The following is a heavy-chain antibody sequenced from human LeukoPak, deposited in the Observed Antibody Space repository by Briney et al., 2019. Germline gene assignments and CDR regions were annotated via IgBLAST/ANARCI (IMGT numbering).Heavy chain of an antibody. D-gene: IGHD2-2*01. J-gene: IGHJ1*01. CDR2: ICPYNGNT. Sequence: ASVKVSCKTSGYPFTSFGVSWVRQAPGQGLEWMGWICPYNGNTNFAQRFQGRLTLTTDTSTSTVYMELRSLRSDDTAVYFCARARRVQVIPVAESAEYFEHWGQGTLVTVSS. CDR1: GYPFTSFG. CDR3: ARARRVQVIPVAESAEYFEH. V-gene: IGHV1-18*01.